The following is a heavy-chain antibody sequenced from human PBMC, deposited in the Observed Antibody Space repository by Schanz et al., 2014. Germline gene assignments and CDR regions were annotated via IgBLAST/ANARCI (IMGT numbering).Heavy chain of an antibody. CDR2: ISGDHRNT. Sequence: DVHLLESGGGLVQPGGSLRLSCAASGFTFSTHAMSWVRQAPGKGLEWVSSISGDHRNTFYADSVKGRFTISRDNSKNTLYLQMNSLRAEYTAIYYCAKDAPYPFDLWGRGTLITVSS. J-gene: IGHJ2*01. V-gene: IGHV3-23*01. CDR3: AKDAPYPFDL. CDR1: GFTFSTHA.